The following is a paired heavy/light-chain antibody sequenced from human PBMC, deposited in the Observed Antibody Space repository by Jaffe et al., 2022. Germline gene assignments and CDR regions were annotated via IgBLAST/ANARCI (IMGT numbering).Heavy chain of an antibody. Sequence: QVQLQESGPGLVKPSETLSLTCTVSGGSVSSGSYYWSWIRQPPGKELEWIGYIYYSGSTNYNPSLKSRVTMSVDTSKNQFSLRLSSVTAADTAVYYCAGDRGALYYYHYMDVWGKGTTVTVSS. CDR1: GGSVSSGSYY. CDR3: AGDRGALYYYHYMDV. V-gene: IGHV4-61*01. CDR2: IYYSGST. J-gene: IGHJ6*03.
Light chain of an antibody. CDR2: GAS. Sequence: EIVLTQSPGTLSLSPGERATLSCRASQSVSSSSLAWYLQKRGQAPRLLIYGASSRATGIPDRFSGSGSGTDFTLTISRLEPEDFAVYYCQQYGSSPPLYTFGQGTKLEIK. J-gene: IGKJ2*01. V-gene: IGKV3-20*01. CDR3: QQYGSSPPLYT. CDR1: QSVSSSS.